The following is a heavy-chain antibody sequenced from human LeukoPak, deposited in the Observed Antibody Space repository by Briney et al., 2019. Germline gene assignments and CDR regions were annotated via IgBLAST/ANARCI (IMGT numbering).Heavy chain of an antibody. J-gene: IGHJ4*02. Sequence: AGVFLSLLGVGNILPSRNYGIRWVRHAPRKGLEFVVNIKQEGSEKYYVDSVKGRFTISRDNAKNSLYLQMNSLRAEDTAAYYGTANGGLFDFWGKGTLVTVSA. CDR2: IKQEGSEK. V-gene: IGHV3-7*05. CDR3: TANGGLFDF. D-gene: IGHD4-23*01. CDR1: ILPSRNYG.